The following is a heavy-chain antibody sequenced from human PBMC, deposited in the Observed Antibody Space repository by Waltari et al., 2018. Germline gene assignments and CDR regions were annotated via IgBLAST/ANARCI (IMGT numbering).Heavy chain of an antibody. Sequence: EVQLVESGGGLVQPGSLRLSCAASGFTFSSYEMNWVRQAPGKGLEWVSYISSDGDTIYYADSVKGRFTISRDNAKNSLFLQMNSLRAEDTAVYYCAREMTTIPHFDSWGQGTLVTVSS. CDR2: ISSDGDTI. CDR1: GFTFSSYE. J-gene: IGHJ4*02. V-gene: IGHV3-48*03. D-gene: IGHD4-4*01. CDR3: AREMTTIPHFDS.